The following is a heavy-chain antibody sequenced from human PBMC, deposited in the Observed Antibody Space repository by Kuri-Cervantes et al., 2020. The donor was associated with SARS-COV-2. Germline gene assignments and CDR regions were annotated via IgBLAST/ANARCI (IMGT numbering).Heavy chain of an antibody. J-gene: IGHJ4*02. D-gene: IGHD5-18*01. CDR3: ARMAGWIQFFDPFDY. V-gene: IGHV3-48*02. CDR1: GFSFSSYA. Sequence: CAASGFSFSSYAMNWVRQAPGKGLEWIAHISNGASTRFYADSVKGRFIISRDNARNVVYLQMSGLREDDTAVYYCARMAGWIQFFDPFDYWGQGSLVTVSS. CDR2: ISNGASTR.